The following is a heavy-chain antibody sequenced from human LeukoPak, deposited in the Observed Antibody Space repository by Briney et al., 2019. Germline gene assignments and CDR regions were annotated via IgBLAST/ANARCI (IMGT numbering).Heavy chain of an antibody. CDR3: ARVYSSSWYWDNWFDP. Sequence: ASVKVSCKAFGYTFTSNYMHWVRQAPGQGPEWMGVISPSGGSTTYAQKFQGRVTLTRDMSTSTDYLELSSLRSDDTAVYYCARVYSSSWYWDNWFDPWGQGTLVTVSS. V-gene: IGHV1-46*01. D-gene: IGHD6-13*01. CDR2: ISPSGGST. CDR1: GYTFTSNY. J-gene: IGHJ5*02.